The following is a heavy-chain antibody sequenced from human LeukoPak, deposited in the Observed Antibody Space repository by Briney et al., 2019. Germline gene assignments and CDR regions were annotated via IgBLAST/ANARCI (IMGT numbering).Heavy chain of an antibody. J-gene: IGHJ4*02. Sequence: SGGSLRLSCAASGFTFSSYWMSWVRQAPGKGLEWVADIKQDGSEKYYVDSVKGRFTISRDNAKNSLYLQMNSLRAEDTAVYYCARGVATIFRFSFYFDYWGQGTLVTVSS. CDR2: IKQDGSEK. CDR1: GFTFSSYW. V-gene: IGHV3-7*01. CDR3: ARGVATIFRFSFYFDY. D-gene: IGHD5-12*01.